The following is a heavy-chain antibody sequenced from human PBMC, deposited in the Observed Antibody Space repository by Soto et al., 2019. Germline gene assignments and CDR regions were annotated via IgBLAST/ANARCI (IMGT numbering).Heavy chain of an antibody. D-gene: IGHD6-19*01. CDR1: GFTFSPYA. Sequence: QVQLVESGGGVVQPGRSLRLSCAASGFTFSPYAMHWVRQAPGKGLEWVAVIWCDGTKKYYADCVKGRFTVSRDNSKNPVDLQMNSLRVEDTAVYYCARDLWQCLVSYGLDVWGQGTTVIVS. CDR3: ARDLWQCLVSYGLDV. V-gene: IGHV3-33*01. CDR2: IWCDGTKK. J-gene: IGHJ6*02.